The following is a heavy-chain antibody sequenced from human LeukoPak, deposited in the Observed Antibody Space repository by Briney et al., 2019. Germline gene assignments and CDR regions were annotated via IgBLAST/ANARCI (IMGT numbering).Heavy chain of an antibody. D-gene: IGHD2-8*01. CDR3: AKATSLEHGLLMDY. CDR2: LSGSGGST. J-gene: IGHJ4*02. Sequence: GGSLRLSCAASGFTFSSYAMSWVRQAPGKGLEWVSALSGSGGSTYYADVVKDRFTISRDNSKNKLYLQTNSLRAEDTGVYYCAKATSLEHGLLMDYWGQGTLVTVSS. V-gene: IGHV3-23*01. CDR1: GFTFSSYA.